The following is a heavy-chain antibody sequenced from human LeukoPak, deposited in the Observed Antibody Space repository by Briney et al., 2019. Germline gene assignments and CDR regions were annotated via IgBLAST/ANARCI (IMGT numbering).Heavy chain of an antibody. D-gene: IGHD6-13*01. CDR2: ISGSGGST. CDR1: GFTFSSYW. Sequence: QSGGSLRLSCAASGFTFSSYWMTWVRQAPGKGLEWVSAISGSGGSTYYADSVKGRFTISRDNSKNTLYLQMNSLRAEDTAVYYCAGSSWNFDYWGQGTLVTVSS. V-gene: IGHV3-23*01. CDR3: AGSSWNFDY. J-gene: IGHJ4*02.